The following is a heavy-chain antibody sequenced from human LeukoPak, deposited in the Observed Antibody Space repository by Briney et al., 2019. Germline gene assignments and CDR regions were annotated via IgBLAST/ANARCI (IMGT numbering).Heavy chain of an antibody. CDR3: ARIRCGHSGSVCYNH. Sequence: SETLSLTCGVFGVSINDYYWSWIRQSPGKGLEWIGEISHTEGTRYNPSFESRVTMSVGTSDNQLSLKLIFVTAADTAVYYCARIRCGHSGSVCYNHWGLGTLVTVSS. D-gene: IGHD3-9*01. CDR2: ISHTEGT. V-gene: IGHV4-34*01. J-gene: IGHJ1*01. CDR1: GVSINDYY.